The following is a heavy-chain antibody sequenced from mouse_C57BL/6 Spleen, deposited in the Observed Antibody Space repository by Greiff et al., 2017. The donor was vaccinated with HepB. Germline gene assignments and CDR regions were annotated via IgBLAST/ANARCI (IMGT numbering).Heavy chain of an antibody. D-gene: IGHD1-1*01. J-gene: IGHJ1*03. Sequence: QVQLQQPGAELVKPGASVKLSCKASGYTFTSYWMQWVKQRPGQGLEWIGEIDPSVSYTNYNQKFKGKATLTVDTSSSTAYMQLSSLTSEDSAVYYCARSDYYGSSRYWYFDVWGTGTTVTVSS. CDR3: ARSDYYGSSRYWYFDV. V-gene: IGHV1-50*01. CDR2: IDPSVSYT. CDR1: GYTFTSYW.